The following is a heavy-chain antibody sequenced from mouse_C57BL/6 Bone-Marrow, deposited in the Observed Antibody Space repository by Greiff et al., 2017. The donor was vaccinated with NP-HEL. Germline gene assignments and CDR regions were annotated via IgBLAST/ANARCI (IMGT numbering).Heavy chain of an antibody. Sequence: VQLQESGPGLVQPSQSLSITCTVSGFSLTSYGVHWVRQSPGKGLEWLGVIWSGGGTDYNAAFISRLSISKDNSKSQVSFKMNSLQADDTAIYYCARGGDSSGYVDYWGQGTTLTVSS. CDR3: ARGGDSSGYVDY. D-gene: IGHD3-2*02. CDR1: GFSLTSYG. J-gene: IGHJ2*01. CDR2: IWSGGGT. V-gene: IGHV2-2*01.